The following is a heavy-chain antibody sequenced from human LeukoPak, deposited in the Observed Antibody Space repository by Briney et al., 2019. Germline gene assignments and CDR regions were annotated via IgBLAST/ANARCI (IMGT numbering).Heavy chain of an antibody. CDR2: IRYDGSNK. CDR1: GFTFSSYG. D-gene: IGHD3-22*01. Sequence: GGSLRLSCAASGFTFSSYGMHWVRQAPGKGLEWVTFIRYDGSNKYYTDSVKGRFTISRDNSYKTLYLQMNSLRAEDTAVYYCARDLYRIVVVPHYFDYWGQGTLVTVSS. CDR3: ARDLYRIVVVPHYFDY. J-gene: IGHJ4*02. V-gene: IGHV3-30*02.